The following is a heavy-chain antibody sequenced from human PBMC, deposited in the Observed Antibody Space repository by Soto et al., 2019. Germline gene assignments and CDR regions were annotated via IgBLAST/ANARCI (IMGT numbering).Heavy chain of an antibody. Sequence: QVQLVESVGGVVQPGRSLRLSCAASGFTFSSYAMHWVSQAPGKGLEWVAVISYDGSNKYYADSVKGRFTISRDNSKNTLYLQMNSLRAEDTAVYYCARASITMIVVVIAYYFDYWGQGTLVTVSS. J-gene: IGHJ4*02. CDR2: ISYDGSNK. D-gene: IGHD3-22*01. CDR3: ARASITMIVVVIAYYFDY. CDR1: GFTFSSYA. V-gene: IGHV3-30-3*01.